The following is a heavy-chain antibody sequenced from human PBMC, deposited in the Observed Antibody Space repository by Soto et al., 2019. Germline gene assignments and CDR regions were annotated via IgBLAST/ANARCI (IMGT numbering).Heavy chain of an antibody. CDR1: GGSINTYNLF. V-gene: IGHV4-39*01. CDR3: VRFWPPPYSDALTDYTDEFDS. J-gene: IGHJ4*02. Sequence: SSETLSLTCTVSGGSINTYNLFWAWVRQPPGKGLEWIASIHYGGNAYYSPSLSTRVTISRDTSKNRVSLELTSVTAADTAVYYCVRFWPPPYSDALTDYTDEFDSWGQGTLVTVSS. CDR2: IHYGGNA. D-gene: IGHD3-9*01.